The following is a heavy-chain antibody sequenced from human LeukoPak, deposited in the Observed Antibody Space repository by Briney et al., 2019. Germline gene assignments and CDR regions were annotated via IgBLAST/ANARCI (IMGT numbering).Heavy chain of an antibody. CDR2: IKQDGSEK. CDR3: ARARLVGSGSYWAFDY. D-gene: IGHD3-10*01. Sequence: GGSLRLSCAASGFTFSSYWMSWVRQAPGKGLEWVANIKQDGSEKYYVDSVKGRFTISRDNAKNSLYLQMNSLRAEDTAVYYCARARLVGSGSYWAFDYWGQETLVTVSS. J-gene: IGHJ4*02. V-gene: IGHV3-7*03. CDR1: GFTFSSYW.